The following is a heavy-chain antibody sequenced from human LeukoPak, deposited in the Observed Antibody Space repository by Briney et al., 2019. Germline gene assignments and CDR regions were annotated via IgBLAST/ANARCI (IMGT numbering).Heavy chain of an antibody. Sequence: GGSLRLSCAASGFTFSSYGMHWVRQAPGKGLEWVAFIRYDGSNKYYADSVKGRFTISRDNSKNTLYLQMNSLRAEDTAVYYCARDGPRAITMIVVVSMDVWGQGTTVTVSS. CDR1: GFTFSSYG. CDR2: IRYDGSNK. D-gene: IGHD3-22*01. CDR3: ARDGPRAITMIVVVSMDV. J-gene: IGHJ6*02. V-gene: IGHV3-30*02.